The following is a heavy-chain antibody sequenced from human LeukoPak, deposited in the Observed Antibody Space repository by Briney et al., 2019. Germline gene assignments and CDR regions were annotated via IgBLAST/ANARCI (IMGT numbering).Heavy chain of an antibody. J-gene: IGHJ4*02. V-gene: IGHV3-30*18. D-gene: IGHD1-26*01. CDR3: AKDRVGATFDY. Sequence: GRSLRLSCAASAVTFSSYGVHGVRQAPGKGLEWVAVISYDGSNKHYADSVKGRFTISRDNTKNTLYLQMNSLRAEDTAVYYCAKDRVGATFDYWGQGTLVTVSS. CDR1: AVTFSSYG. CDR2: ISYDGSNK.